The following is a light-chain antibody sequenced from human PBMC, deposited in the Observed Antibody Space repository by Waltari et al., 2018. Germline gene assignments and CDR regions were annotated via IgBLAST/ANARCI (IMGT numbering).Light chain of an antibody. CDR1: QSNSSF. Sequence: DIQMTQSPSSLSASVGDRVTITCRASQSNSSFLNWYQQKQGKAPELLIYGAYSLQSGVPSRFGGTRSGADFTLTITSLQPVDFAAYYCQQSYSTPLTFGGGTKVEL. J-gene: IGKJ4*01. V-gene: IGKV1-39*01. CDR2: GAY. CDR3: QQSYSTPLT.